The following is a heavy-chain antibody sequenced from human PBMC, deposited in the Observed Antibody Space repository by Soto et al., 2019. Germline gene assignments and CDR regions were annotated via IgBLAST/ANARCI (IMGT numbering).Heavy chain of an antibody. D-gene: IGHD1-26*01. CDR3: AMLYSGSYSQGYNGMDI. CDR2: ISYDGSNK. J-gene: IGHJ6*02. V-gene: IGHV3-30*03. CDR1: GFSFNRYG. Sequence: QVQLVESGGGVVQPGRSLRLSCAASGFSFNRYGMHWVRQAPGKGLEWVAVISYDGSNKYYGDSVKGRFTISRHNSKNPLYLQMNSLRAEDTAVYYCAMLYSGSYSQGYNGMDIWGQGTTVTVSS.